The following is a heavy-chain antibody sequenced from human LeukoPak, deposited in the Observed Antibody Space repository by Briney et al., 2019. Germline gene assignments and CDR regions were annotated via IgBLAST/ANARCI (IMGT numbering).Heavy chain of an antibody. V-gene: IGHV3-30*18. J-gene: IGHJ6*02. CDR2: ISYDGSNK. CDR3: AKLGIVTTVTRGLSGMDV. Sequence: GGSLRLSCAASGFTFSSYGMHWVRQAPGKGLEWVAVISYDGSNKYYADSVKGRFTISRDSSKNTLYLQMNSLRAEDTAVYYCAKLGIVTTVTRGLSGMDVWGQGTTVTVSS. D-gene: IGHD4-11*01. CDR1: GFTFSSYG.